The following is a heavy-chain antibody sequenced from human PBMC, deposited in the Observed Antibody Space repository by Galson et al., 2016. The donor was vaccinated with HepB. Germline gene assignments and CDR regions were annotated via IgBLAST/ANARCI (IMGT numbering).Heavy chain of an antibody. CDR2: IYYSGST. D-gene: IGHD2-21*02. J-gene: IGHJ4*02. V-gene: IGHV4-39*02. CDR1: GGSISSVGYY. Sequence: ETLSLTCTVSGGSISSVGYYWAWIRQPPGKGLEWIATIYYSGSTYYNPSLKSRVTISVDTSKNQFSLQLTSVTAADTAIYYCARDNLLRGVTATQTYFDHWGQGTLVTVSS. CDR3: ARDNLLRGVTATQTYFDH.